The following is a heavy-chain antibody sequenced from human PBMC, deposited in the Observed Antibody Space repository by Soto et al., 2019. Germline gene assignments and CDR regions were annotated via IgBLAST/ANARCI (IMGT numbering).Heavy chain of an antibody. D-gene: IGHD6-13*01. J-gene: IGHJ6*02. CDR1: GYSFTSYW. V-gene: IGHV5-51*01. Sequence: GESLKISCKGSGYSFTSYWIGWVRQMPGKGLEWMGIIYPGDSDTRYSPSFQCQVTISADKSISTAYLQWSSLKASDTAMYYCVFYFKGIAAAGTLGYYYYGMDVWGQGTTVTVSS. CDR2: IYPGDSDT. CDR3: VFYFKGIAAAGTLGYYYYGMDV.